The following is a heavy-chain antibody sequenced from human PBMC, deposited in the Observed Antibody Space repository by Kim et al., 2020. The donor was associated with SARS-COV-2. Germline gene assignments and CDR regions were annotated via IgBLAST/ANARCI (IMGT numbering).Heavy chain of an antibody. Sequence: ASVKVSCKASGYTFTSYDINWVRQATGQGLEWMGWMNPNSGNIGNAQKFQGRVTMTRNTSISTAYMELSSLRSEDTAVYYCARGETYYFDYWGQGTLVTVSS. CDR1: GYTFTSYD. V-gene: IGHV1-8*01. J-gene: IGHJ4*02. CDR2: MNPNSGNI. CDR3: ARGETYYFDY.